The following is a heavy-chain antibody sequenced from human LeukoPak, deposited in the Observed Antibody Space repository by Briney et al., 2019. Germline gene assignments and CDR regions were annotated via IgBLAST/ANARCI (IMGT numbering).Heavy chain of an antibody. CDR2: ISGSGGST. V-gene: IGHV3-23*01. Sequence: GGSLRLSCAPSGFTFSSYAMSWVRQAPGKGLEWVSDISGSGGSTYYAHSVKRRLTISRDNAKNSLYLQMNRLRAQDTAVYYCARGLRSLDLWGRGILVTVPS. J-gene: IGHJ2*01. D-gene: IGHD5-12*01. CDR1: GFTFSSYA. CDR3: ARGLRSLDL.